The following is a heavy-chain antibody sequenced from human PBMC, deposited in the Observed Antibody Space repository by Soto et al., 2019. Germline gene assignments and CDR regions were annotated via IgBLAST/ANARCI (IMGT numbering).Heavy chain of an antibody. V-gene: IGHV3-33*01. CDR1: GFIFKNFG. J-gene: IGHJ6*03. Sequence: QVQLVESGGGVVQPGGSLRLSCAASGFIFKNFGMHRVRQAPGKGLEWLAVVWYDGTNKYYADSLKGRLSISRDNSKNKLSLEMERLRVEDTAVYYCVRDGDLAVGAPSKNYSLDVGGQGATVTVS. CDR3: VRDGDLAVGAPSKNYSLDV. D-gene: IGHD1-26*01. CDR2: VWYDGTNK.